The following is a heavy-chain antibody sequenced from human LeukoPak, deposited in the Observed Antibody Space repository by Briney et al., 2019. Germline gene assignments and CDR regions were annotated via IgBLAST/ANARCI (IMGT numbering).Heavy chain of an antibody. Sequence: GGSLRLSCAASGFTFSGSAMHWVRQAAGKGLEWVGRIRSKANSYATAYAASVKCRFTISRDDSKNTAYLQMNSLKTEDTAVYYCTRQFDIVDTTDYWGQGTLVTVSS. CDR2: IRSKANSYAT. CDR1: GFTFSGSA. V-gene: IGHV3-73*01. J-gene: IGHJ4*02. D-gene: IGHD5-12*01. CDR3: TRQFDIVDTTDY.